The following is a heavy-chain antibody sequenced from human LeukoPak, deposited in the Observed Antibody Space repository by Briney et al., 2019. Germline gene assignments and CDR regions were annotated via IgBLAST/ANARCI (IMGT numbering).Heavy chain of an antibody. D-gene: IGHD3-10*02. Sequence: GSLRLSCAASGFTFSDHYMDWVRQAPGKGLEWVGRARNKANSYATEYAASVKGRFTVSRDDSKNSLYLQMNSLKTEDTAVYYCARGGVSYYYVSGFDYWGQGTLVTVSS. V-gene: IGHV3-72*01. J-gene: IGHJ4*02. CDR2: ARNKANSYAT. CDR3: ARGGVSYYYVSGFDY. CDR1: GFTFSDHY.